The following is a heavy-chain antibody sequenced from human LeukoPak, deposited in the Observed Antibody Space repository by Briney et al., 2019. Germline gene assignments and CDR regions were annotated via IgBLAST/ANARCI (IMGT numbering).Heavy chain of an antibody. Sequence: SETLSLTCNVSGASMSSNFWSGIRQPPGKGLEWIGYIYHSGNTNYSPSLESRVTMSVDESKNQFSLRVHFVSAADTAVYYCASTRRAAVDGRFDSRGQGTLVTVSS. V-gene: IGHV4-4*09. J-gene: IGHJ4*02. CDR2: IYHSGNT. CDR3: ASTRRAAVDGRFDS. D-gene: IGHD6-19*01. CDR1: GASMSSNF.